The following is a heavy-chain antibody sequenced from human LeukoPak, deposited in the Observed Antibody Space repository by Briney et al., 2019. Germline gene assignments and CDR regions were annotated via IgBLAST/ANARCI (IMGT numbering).Heavy chain of an antibody. Sequence: GGSLRLSCATSGFTFSTYSMTWVRRAPGKGLEWVSHIRSSSSPIYYADSVKGRFTISRHNSKNTLYLQMNSLRAEDTAVYYCARGLAAAGTGDYYGMDVWGQGTTVTVSS. CDR1: GFTFSTYS. D-gene: IGHD6-13*01. CDR3: ARGLAAAGTGDYYGMDV. CDR2: IRSSSSPI. J-gene: IGHJ6*02. V-gene: IGHV3-48*01.